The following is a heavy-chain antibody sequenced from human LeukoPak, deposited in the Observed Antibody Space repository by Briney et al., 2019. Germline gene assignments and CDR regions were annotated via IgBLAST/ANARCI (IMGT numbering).Heavy chain of an antibody. Sequence: ASVKVSCKASGYTFTGHYMHWVRQAPGQGLEWMGWINPNSGGTNYAQKFQGRVTMTRDTSISTAYMELSRLRSDDTAVYYCARQKYSGYDFVHDYWGQGTLVTVSS. CDR1: GYTFTGHY. D-gene: IGHD5-12*01. V-gene: IGHV1-2*02. CDR2: INPNSGGT. CDR3: ARQKYSGYDFVHDY. J-gene: IGHJ4*02.